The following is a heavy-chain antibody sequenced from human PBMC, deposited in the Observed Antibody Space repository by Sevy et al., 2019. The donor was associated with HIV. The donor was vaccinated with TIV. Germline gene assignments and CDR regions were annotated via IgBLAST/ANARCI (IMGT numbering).Heavy chain of an antibody. V-gene: IGHV1-46*01. CDR3: ASWNSGSLTLDY. Sequence: ASVKVSCKASGYTFTSNSMHWVRQAPGQGLEWLGIINPSDGSTKYAQKFQGRVTMTRDTSTSTVYMELSSLRSEDTAVYFCASWNSGSLTLDYWGQGTVVTVSS. CDR1: GYTFTSNS. J-gene: IGHJ4*02. CDR2: INPSDGST. D-gene: IGHD1-26*01.